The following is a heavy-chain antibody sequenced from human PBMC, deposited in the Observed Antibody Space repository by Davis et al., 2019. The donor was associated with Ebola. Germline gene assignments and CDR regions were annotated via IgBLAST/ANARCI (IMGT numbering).Heavy chain of an antibody. CDR1: GDSIGSSSYY. D-gene: IGHD3-22*01. V-gene: IGHV4-39*07. Sequence: MPSETLSLTCTVSGDSIGSSSYYWGWIRQPPGKGLEWIGEINHSGSTNYNPSLKSRVTISVDTSKNQFSLKLSSVTAADTAVYYCARGSGYYDSSGYYYYYYYGMDVWGQGTTVTVSS. J-gene: IGHJ6*02. CDR2: INHSGST. CDR3: ARGSGYYDSSGYYYYYYYGMDV.